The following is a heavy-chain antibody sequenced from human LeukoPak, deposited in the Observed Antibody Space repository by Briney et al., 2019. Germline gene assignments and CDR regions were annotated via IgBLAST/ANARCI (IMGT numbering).Heavy chain of an antibody. V-gene: IGHV4-38-2*01. D-gene: IGHD4-11*01. Sequence: SETLSLTCAGSGYSISSGYYWGWIRQPPGKRVEWLGSIYHSGSTYNNPSLKSRVTMSVDTSKNQFSLKLTSVTAADTAVYYCARAYSNWFNPWGQGTLVTVSS. CDR2: IYHSGST. J-gene: IGHJ5*02. CDR1: GYSISSGYY. CDR3: ARAYSNWFNP.